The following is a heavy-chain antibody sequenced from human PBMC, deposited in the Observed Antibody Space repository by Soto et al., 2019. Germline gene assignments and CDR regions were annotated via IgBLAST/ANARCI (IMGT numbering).Heavy chain of an antibody. Sequence: QVQLVQSGAEVKKPGASVKVSCKASGYTFTFYYMHWVRQAPGQGLEWLGVINPYGGSTNYAQKFQGRATMTRDTSTSTVYMELYTLTSEDTAVYYSARVGYYGSGTYYGLGDFWGQGTLVTVSS. CDR2: INPYGGST. CDR3: ARVGYYGSGTYYGLGDF. D-gene: IGHD3-10*01. J-gene: IGHJ4*02. CDR1: GYTFTFYY. V-gene: IGHV1-46*01.